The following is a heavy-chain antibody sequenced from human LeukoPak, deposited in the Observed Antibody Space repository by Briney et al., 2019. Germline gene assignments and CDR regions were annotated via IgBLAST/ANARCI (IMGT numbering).Heavy chain of an antibody. J-gene: IGHJ3*01. CDR2: KYYSGSA. Sequence: SETLSLTCNVSGVSVSDGRYYWTWIRQHPGKGLEWIGYKYYSGSAKYNPSLKSRLTISIDTSKNQFSLQLSSVTAAATATYYCATPYCSSISCLDVFNVWGPGTRVTVSS. CDR3: ATPYCSSISCLDVFNV. V-gene: IGHV4-31*03. CDR1: GVSVSDGRYY. D-gene: IGHD2-2*01.